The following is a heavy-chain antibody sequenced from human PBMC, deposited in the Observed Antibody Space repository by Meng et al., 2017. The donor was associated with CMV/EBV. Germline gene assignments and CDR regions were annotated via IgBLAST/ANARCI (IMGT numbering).Heavy chain of an antibody. Sequence: KVSCKGSGYSFTSYWIGWVRQMPGKGLEWMGIIYPGDSDTRYSPSFQGQVTITADKSISTAYLQWSSLKASDTAMYYCARLDPTALDYWGQGTLVTVSS. D-gene: IGHD5-18*01. CDR1: GYSFTSYW. CDR2: IYPGDSDT. V-gene: IGHV5-51*01. CDR3: ARLDPTALDY. J-gene: IGHJ4*02.